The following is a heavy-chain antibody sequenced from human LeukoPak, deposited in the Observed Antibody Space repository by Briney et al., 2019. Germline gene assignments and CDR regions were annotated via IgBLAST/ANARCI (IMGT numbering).Heavy chain of an antibody. CDR1: GYTLTSYG. J-gene: IGHJ4*02. CDR2: ISAYNGNT. D-gene: IGHD6-19*01. CDR3: AREIGIAVAGTSDY. Sequence: GASVKVSCKASGYTLTSYGISWVRQAPGQGLEWMGWISAYNGNTNYAQKLQGRVTMTTDTSTSTAYMELRSLRSDDTAVYYCAREIGIAVAGTSDYWGQGTLVTVSS. V-gene: IGHV1-18*01.